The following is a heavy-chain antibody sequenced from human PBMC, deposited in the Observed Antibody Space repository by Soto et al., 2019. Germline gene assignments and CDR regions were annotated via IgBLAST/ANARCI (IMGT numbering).Heavy chain of an antibody. CDR3: AKDFLFRDTAMVFDY. Sequence: EVQLVESGGGLVQPGRSLRLSCAASGFTFDDYAMHWVRQAPGKGLEWVSGISWNSGSIGYADSVKGRFTISRDNAKNSLYLQMNSLRAEDTALYYCAKDFLFRDTAMVFDYWGQGTLVTVSS. CDR2: ISWNSGSI. CDR1: GFTFDDYA. V-gene: IGHV3-9*01. D-gene: IGHD5-18*01. J-gene: IGHJ4*02.